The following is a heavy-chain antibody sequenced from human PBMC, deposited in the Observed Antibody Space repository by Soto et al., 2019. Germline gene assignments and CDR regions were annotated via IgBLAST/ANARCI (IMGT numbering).Heavy chain of an antibody. J-gene: IGHJ6*02. CDR3: RRSIRYNTYV. Sequence: SETLSLTCTVSGGSISSSFYWDWIRQPPGKGLEWIGNMYSSGSTYYNPSLKSRVTISVDTSKNQFSLKLTSVTAADTAVYYCRRSIRYNTYVWGQGTTVTVSS. CDR2: MYSSGST. CDR1: GGSISSSFY. D-gene: IGHD5-18*01. V-gene: IGHV4-39*01.